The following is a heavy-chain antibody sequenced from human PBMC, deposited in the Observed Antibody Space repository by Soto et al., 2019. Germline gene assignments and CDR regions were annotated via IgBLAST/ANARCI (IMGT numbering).Heavy chain of an antibody. J-gene: IGHJ4*02. Sequence: SVKVSCKASGYTFTSYAISCVRQAPGQGLEWMGGIIPIFGTANYAQKFQGRVTITADESTSTAYMELSSLRSEDTAVYYCARGMYDFWSGYLDYWGQGTLVTVSS. CDR2: IIPIFGTA. CDR3: ARGMYDFWSGYLDY. CDR1: GYTFTSYA. V-gene: IGHV1-69*13. D-gene: IGHD3-3*01.